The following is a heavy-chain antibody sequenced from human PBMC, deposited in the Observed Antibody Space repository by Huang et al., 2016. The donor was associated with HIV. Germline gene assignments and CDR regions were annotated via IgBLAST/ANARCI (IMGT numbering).Heavy chain of an antibody. Sequence: QVHLVQSGAEVKKPGASVKVSCQASGYSFTGYYLHWVRQAPGQGLEGMGWSNPRRGGKHPAQKCEGRGTLTRDTSVSTAYMELRSLKSDDTAVYYCARDWNTYYYDSSAYYAERWGQGTLVTVSS. CDR3: ARDWNTYYYDSSAYYAER. J-gene: IGHJ4*02. CDR1: GYSFTGYY. CDR2: SNPRRGGK. V-gene: IGHV1-2*02. D-gene: IGHD3-22*01.